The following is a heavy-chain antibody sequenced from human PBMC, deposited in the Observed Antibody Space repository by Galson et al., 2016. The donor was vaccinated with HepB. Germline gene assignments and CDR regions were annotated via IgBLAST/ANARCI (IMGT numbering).Heavy chain of an antibody. J-gene: IGHJ5*02. Sequence: PALVKPTQTLTLTCTFSGFSLSTSGVGVGWIRQPPGKALEWLAVIFWNDDKRYRPSLKSRLTIAKDTSKNHVVLTMTNMDPVDTATYYCAQTTFTEGWFDPWGQGILVTVSS. CDR3: AQTTFTEGWFDP. V-gene: IGHV2-5*01. D-gene: IGHD1-1*01. CDR1: GFSLSTSGVG. CDR2: IFWNDDK.